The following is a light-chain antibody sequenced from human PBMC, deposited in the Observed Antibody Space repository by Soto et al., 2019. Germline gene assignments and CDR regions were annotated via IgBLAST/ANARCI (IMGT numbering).Light chain of an antibody. V-gene: IGKV1-5*01. CDR3: QQYNTYSQT. Sequence: DIPMTQSPSTLSASVGDRVTITCRASQSISSWLAWYQQKPGKAPKLLIYDASNLEGGVPSRFSGTGSGTEFTLTISSLQPEDFATYYCQQYNTYSQTFGQGTKVDI. CDR1: QSISSW. J-gene: IGKJ1*01. CDR2: DAS.